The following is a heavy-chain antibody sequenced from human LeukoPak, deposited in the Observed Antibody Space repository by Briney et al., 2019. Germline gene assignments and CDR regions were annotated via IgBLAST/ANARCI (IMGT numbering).Heavy chain of an antibody. J-gene: IGHJ4*02. D-gene: IGHD3-22*01. V-gene: IGHV1-69*01. CDR2: IIPIFGTA. CDR3: ARTGYYYDSSGYNPFDY. Sequence: GASVKVSCKASGGTFSSYAISWVRQAPGQGLEWMGGIIPIFGTANYAQKFQGRVTITADESTSTAYMELSSLGSEDTAVYYCARTGYYYDSSGYNPFDYWGQGTLVTVSS. CDR1: GGTFSSYA.